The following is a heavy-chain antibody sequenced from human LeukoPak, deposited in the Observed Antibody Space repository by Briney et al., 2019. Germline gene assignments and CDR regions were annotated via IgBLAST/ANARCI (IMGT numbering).Heavy chain of an antibody. V-gene: IGHV4-4*07. D-gene: IGHD2-15*01. Sequence: SETLSLTCTVSGDSMSGFVWRWLRQPAGKGLEWIGRIHENGDSNHNPPLKSRVTMPLDTSGNQVSLKLTSVTAADTAVYYCARAPSGCGGTCPSDHWGPGTLVTVSS. CDR2: IHENGDS. CDR3: ARAPSGCGGTCPSDH. CDR1: GDSMSGFV. J-gene: IGHJ4*02.